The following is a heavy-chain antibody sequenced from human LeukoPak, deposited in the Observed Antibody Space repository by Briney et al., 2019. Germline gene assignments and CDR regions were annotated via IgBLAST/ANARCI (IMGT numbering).Heavy chain of an antibody. CDR3: VRDGGVSGYDLLDY. J-gene: IGHJ4*02. V-gene: IGHV3-7*01. D-gene: IGHD5-12*01. CDR2: INQDATKE. Sequence: PGGSLRLSCAASGFTFSSYAMTWVRQAPGKGLEWVAVINQDATKEYYMDSVKARFTISRDNAKNSVSLQMNSLRAEDTAVYYCVRDGGVSGYDLLDYWGQGTLVTVSS. CDR1: GFTFSSYA.